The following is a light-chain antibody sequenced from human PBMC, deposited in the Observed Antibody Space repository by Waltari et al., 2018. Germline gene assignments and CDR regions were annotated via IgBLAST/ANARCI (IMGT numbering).Light chain of an antibody. Sequence: QSVLTQPPSVSAAPGQRVTISCSGGSSNIGNNYVSWYRQFPGTAPKLLIYENTERPSGVPGRFSGSKSGTSATLASTGLQAGDEADYYCGTWDSSLSGAVFGGGTHLTVL. CDR1: SSNIGNNY. CDR3: GTWDSSLSGAV. V-gene: IGLV1-51*02. J-gene: IGLJ7*01. CDR2: ENT.